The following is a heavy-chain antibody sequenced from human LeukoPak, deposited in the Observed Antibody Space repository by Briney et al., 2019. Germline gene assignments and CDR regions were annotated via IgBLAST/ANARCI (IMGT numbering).Heavy chain of an antibody. CDR2: INPNSGGT. J-gene: IGHJ6*03. Sequence: ASVKVSCKASGYTFTSYYMHWVRQAPGQGLEWMGWINPNSGGTNYAQKFQGRVTMTRDTSISTAYMELSRLRSDDTALYYCAREDYYDSSGYYLSHYYYMDVWGKGTTVTVSS. CDR1: GYTFTSYY. V-gene: IGHV1-2*02. D-gene: IGHD3-22*01. CDR3: AREDYYDSSGYYLSHYYYMDV.